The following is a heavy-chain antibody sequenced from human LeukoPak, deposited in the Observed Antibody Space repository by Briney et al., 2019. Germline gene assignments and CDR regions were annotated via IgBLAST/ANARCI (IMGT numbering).Heavy chain of an antibody. CDR1: GGSISSGDYY. CDR3: ARVEGIVVVVAATPIHHAFDI. J-gene: IGHJ3*02. Sequence: PSETLSLTCTVSGGSISSGDYYWSWIRQPPGKGLVWLGYIYYSGSTYYNPSLKSRVTISVDTSKNQFSLKLSSVTTADTAVYYCARVEGIVVVVAATPIHHAFDIWGQGTMVTVSS. V-gene: IGHV4-30-4*01. D-gene: IGHD2-15*01. CDR2: IYYSGST.